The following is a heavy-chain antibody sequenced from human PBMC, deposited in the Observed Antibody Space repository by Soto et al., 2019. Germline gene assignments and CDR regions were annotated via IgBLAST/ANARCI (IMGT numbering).Heavy chain of an antibody. D-gene: IGHD3-16*01. CDR2: IHGTRSII. V-gene: IGHV3-48*02. J-gene: IGHJ4*01. CDR1: GFTFSTHA. CDR3: ARDARNADYDY. Sequence: EVQLVESGGGLVQPGGSLRLSCAVSGFTFSTHAMNWVRQAPGKGLEWVAYIHGTRSIIYYADSVKGRFTISRDNAKNSLYLQMDSLRDDDTAVYYCARDARNADYDYWGHGTLVTVSS.